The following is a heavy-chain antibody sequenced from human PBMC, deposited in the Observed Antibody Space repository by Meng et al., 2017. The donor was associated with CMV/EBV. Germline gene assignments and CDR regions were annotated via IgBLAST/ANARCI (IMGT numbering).Heavy chain of an antibody. CDR2: ISSSGSTI. V-gene: IGHV3-48*04. D-gene: IGHD3-16*01. CDR3: ARDLGGTPYFDY. CDR1: GFTFSSYS. Sequence: GESLKISCAAPGFTFSSYSMNWVRQAPGKGLEWVSYISSSGSTIYYADSVKGRFTISRDNAKNSLYLQMNSLRAEDTAVYYCARDLGGTPYFDYWGQGTLVTVSS. J-gene: IGHJ4*02.